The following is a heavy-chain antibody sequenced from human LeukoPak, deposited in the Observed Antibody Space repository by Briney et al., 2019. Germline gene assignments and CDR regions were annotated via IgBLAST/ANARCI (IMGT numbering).Heavy chain of an antibody. D-gene: IGHD6-19*01. CDR1: GNTFTSYG. V-gene: IGHV1-69*13. CDR3: ARDQKGIAVAGRGSYDYYYYYGMDV. J-gene: IGHJ6*02. Sequence: GASVKVSCKASGNTFTSYGISWVRQAPGQGLEWMGGIIPIFGTANYAQKFQGRVTITADESTSTAYMELSSLRSEDTAVYYCARDQKGIAVAGRGSYDYYYYYGMDVWGQGTTVTVSS. CDR2: IIPIFGTA.